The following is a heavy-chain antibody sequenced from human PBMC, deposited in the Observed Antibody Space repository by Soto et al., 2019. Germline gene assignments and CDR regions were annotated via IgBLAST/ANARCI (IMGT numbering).Heavy chain of an antibody. J-gene: IGHJ2*01. CDR3: ARRGHSYSSSSWYFDL. Sequence: SETLSITCTVSGGSISSSSYYWGWIRQPPGKGLEWIGSIYYSGRTYYNPSLKSRVTISVDTSKNQFSLKLSSVTAADTAVYYCARRGHSYSSSSWYFDLWGRGTLVTVSS. V-gene: IGHV4-39*01. CDR1: GGSISSSSYY. D-gene: IGHD6-6*01. CDR2: IYYSGRT.